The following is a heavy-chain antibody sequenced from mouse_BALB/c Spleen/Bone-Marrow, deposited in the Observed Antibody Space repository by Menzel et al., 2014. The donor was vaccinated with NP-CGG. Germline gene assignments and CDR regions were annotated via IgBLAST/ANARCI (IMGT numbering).Heavy chain of an antibody. CDR1: GFTFSGFG. CDR2: ISRGSSTI. V-gene: IGHV5-17*02. D-gene: IGHD1-1*01. Sequence: EVKLVESGGGLVQPGGSRKLSCAASGFTFSGFGMHWVRQAPEKGLEWVAYISRGSSTIYYADTVKGRFTISRDNPKNTLFLQMTRLRSEDTAMYYCARSGITTGSYWYFDIWGAGTTVTVSS. J-gene: IGHJ1*01. CDR3: ARSGITTGSYWYFDI.